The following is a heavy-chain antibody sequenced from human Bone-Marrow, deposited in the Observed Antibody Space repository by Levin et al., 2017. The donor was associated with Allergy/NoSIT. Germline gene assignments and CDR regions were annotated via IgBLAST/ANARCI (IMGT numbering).Heavy chain of an antibody. Sequence: SETLSLTCTVSGGSISSSSYYWGWIRQPPGTGLEWIGTMYYIGITYYNPSLKSRVTISVDTSKNQFSLKLSSVTAADTAVYYCARIPNWNDVGYFYYMDVWGKGTTVTVSS. D-gene: IGHD1-20*01. J-gene: IGHJ6*03. V-gene: IGHV4-39*01. CDR2: MYYIGIT. CDR3: ARIPNWNDVGYFYYMDV. CDR1: GGSISSSSYY.